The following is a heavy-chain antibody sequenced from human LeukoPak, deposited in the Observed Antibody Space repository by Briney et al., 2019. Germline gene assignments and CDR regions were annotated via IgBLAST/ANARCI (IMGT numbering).Heavy chain of an antibody. Sequence: PGGSLRLSCAASGFTFSNYAMSWVRQAPGKGLEWVSAISGSGDYTYYADSVKGRFTISRDTSKSTLFLQMNSLRAEDTAVYFCAKHLVPTASSFDYWGQGTLVTVSS. D-gene: IGHD2-2*01. CDR3: AKHLVPTASSFDY. V-gene: IGHV3-23*01. CDR1: GFTFSNYA. CDR2: ISGSGDYT. J-gene: IGHJ4*02.